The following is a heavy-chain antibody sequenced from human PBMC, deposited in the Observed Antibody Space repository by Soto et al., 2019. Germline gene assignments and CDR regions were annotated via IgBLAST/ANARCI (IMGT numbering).Heavy chain of an antibody. Sequence: SEALSLTCAVSGGSISRGGYSWSLIRQPPGKGLEWIGYIYHSGSTYYNPSLKSRVTISVDRSKNQFSLKLSSVTAADTAVYYCARVLPVAMSFDYWGQGALVTVSS. CDR3: ARVLPVAMSFDY. V-gene: IGHV4-30-2*01. D-gene: IGHD2-2*01. J-gene: IGHJ4*02. CDR2: IYHSGST. CDR1: GGSISRGGYS.